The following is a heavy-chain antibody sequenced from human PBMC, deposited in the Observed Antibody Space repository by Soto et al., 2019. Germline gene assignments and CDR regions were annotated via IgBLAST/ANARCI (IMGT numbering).Heavy chain of an antibody. Sequence: ASVKVSCKTSGYTFSDHYTHWVRQAPGQGLEWMGWINPNSGGTGYAEKFQGRVTMTRDTSISTAYMELSRLNSDDTAVYYCVRGGPVAGPTSSEAYHTFDFCGQGTLVTVSS. J-gene: IGHJ4*02. CDR3: VRGGPVAGPTSSEAYHTFDF. CDR1: GYTFSDHY. CDR2: INPNSGGT. V-gene: IGHV1-2*02. D-gene: IGHD6-19*01.